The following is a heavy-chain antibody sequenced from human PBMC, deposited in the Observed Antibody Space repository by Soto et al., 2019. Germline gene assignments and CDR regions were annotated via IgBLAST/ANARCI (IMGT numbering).Heavy chain of an antibody. Sequence: QVALVQSGAEVKKPGASVKVSCKASGFTFTRYGISWVRQAPGQGLEWMGYISGYNGNTNYAQNLQGRVTMTTDTCTTTAYMELGSLTSDDTAVYYCARGLKSGTETGPNDAFDIWGQGTMVTVSS. CDR3: ARGLKSGTETGPNDAFDI. D-gene: IGHD1-26*01. J-gene: IGHJ3*02. CDR1: GFTFTRYG. V-gene: IGHV1-18*01. CDR2: ISGYNGNT.